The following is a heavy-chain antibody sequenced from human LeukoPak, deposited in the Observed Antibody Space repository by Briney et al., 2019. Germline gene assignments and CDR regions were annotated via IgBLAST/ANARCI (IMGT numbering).Heavy chain of an antibody. Sequence: GGSLRLSCAASGFTFSSYSMNWVRQAPGKGLEWVSYISSSSSTVYYADSVKGRFTISRDNAKNSLYLQINSLRTEDTAVYYCAPGAPGYQLPEIDIWGQGTMVTVSS. J-gene: IGHJ3*02. CDR2: ISSSSSTV. D-gene: IGHD2-2*01. V-gene: IGHV3-48*04. CDR3: APGAPGYQLPEIDI. CDR1: GFTFSSYS.